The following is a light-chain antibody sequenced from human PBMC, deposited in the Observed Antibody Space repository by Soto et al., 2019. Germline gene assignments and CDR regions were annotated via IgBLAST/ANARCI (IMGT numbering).Light chain of an antibody. V-gene: IGKV2-28*01. CDR1: QSLLHSNGYNY. Sequence: DIVMTQSPLSLSVTPGEPASISCRSSQSLLHSNGYNYLDWYLQKPGQSPQLLIYLGFSRASGVPDRFSGSGSGTDFTLKISRVEDEDVGVYYCMQALQTPSFGGGTKVEIK. J-gene: IGKJ4*01. CDR3: MQALQTPS. CDR2: LGF.